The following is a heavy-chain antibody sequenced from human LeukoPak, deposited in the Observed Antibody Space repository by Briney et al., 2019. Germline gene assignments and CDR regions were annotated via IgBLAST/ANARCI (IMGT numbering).Heavy chain of an antibody. CDR1: GFTFSNYA. CDR2: ISYDGSNK. D-gene: IGHD3-10*01. CDR3: AKVRVKYDATPFDY. J-gene: IGHJ4*02. V-gene: IGHV3-30*04. Sequence: PGGSLRLSCAASGFTFSNYAMHWVRQAPGKGLEWVAVISYDGSNKYYADSVKGRFTISRDNSKNTLYLQMNSLRAEDTAVYYCAKVRVKYDATPFDYWGQGTLVTVSS.